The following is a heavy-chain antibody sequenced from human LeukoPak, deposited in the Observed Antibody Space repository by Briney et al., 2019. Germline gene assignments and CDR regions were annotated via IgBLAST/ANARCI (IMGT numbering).Heavy chain of an antibody. D-gene: IGHD3-10*01. Sequence: GGSLRLSCAASGFTFSSYAMSWVRQTPGKGLEWVSAISGSGDTTYYADSVKGRFTISRDNSKNTLYLQMNSLRAEDTAVYFCAKSPITVVRGVLGDWGQGTLVTVSS. V-gene: IGHV3-23*01. CDR1: GFTFSSYA. CDR2: ISGSGDTT. J-gene: IGHJ4*02. CDR3: AKSPITVVRGVLGD.